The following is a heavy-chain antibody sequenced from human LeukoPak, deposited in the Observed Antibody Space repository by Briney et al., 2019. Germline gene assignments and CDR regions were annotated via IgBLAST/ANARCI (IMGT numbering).Heavy chain of an antibody. D-gene: IGHD4-17*01. V-gene: IGHV4-4*07. CDR2: IHASGST. CDR3: ARGYGDIEY. CDR1: SGSISSYY. J-gene: IGHJ4*02. Sequence: SETLSLTCTVSSGSISSYYWSWIRQPAGKGLEWIGRIHASGSTNANPSLKSRVTMSVATSKNQFSLRLTSVTAADRAVYYCARGYGDIEYWGQGILVTVSS.